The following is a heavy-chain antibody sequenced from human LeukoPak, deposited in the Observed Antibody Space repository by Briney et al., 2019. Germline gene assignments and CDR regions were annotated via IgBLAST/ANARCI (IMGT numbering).Heavy chain of an antibody. CDR3: AKDATPGTDYGSGSYSWVTFDY. Sequence: PGGSLRLSCAASGFTFSSYAMHWVRQAPGKGLEWVAVISYDGSNKYYAGSVKGRFTISRDNSKNTLYLQMNSLRAEDTAVYYCAKDATPGTDYGSGSYSWVTFDYWGQGTLVTVSS. CDR1: GFTFSSYA. V-gene: IGHV3-30*04. CDR2: ISYDGSNK. J-gene: IGHJ4*02. D-gene: IGHD3-10*01.